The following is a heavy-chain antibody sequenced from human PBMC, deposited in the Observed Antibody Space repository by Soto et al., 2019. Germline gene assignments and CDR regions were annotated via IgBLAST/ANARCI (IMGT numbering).Heavy chain of an antibody. J-gene: IGHJ5*02. Sequence: VQLVESGGGLVQPGGSLRLSCEASGFSVSANYMGGVGQAPGKGLEGSSVFYSSGDTYYADSVKGRLTISRDNSRNTLYLQINDLRVEDTAIYYCARDPGYGRGVSFDPWGQGIPVTVSS. D-gene: IGHD2-8*01. CDR1: GFSVSANY. CDR2: FYSSGDT. CDR3: ARDPGYGRGVSFDP. V-gene: IGHV3-66*01.